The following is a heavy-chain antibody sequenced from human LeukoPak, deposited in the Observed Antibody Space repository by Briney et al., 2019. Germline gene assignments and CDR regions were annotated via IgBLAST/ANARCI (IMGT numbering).Heavy chain of an antibody. D-gene: IGHD3-3*01. CDR1: GFTFSSYE. CDR3: ARAPYTIFGAMDV. CDR2: ISSSGNTI. V-gene: IGHV3-48*03. Sequence: HPGGSLRLSCAASGFTFSSYEMNWVRQAPGKGLEWVSYISSSGNTIYYADSVKGRFTISRDNAKNSLYLQMNSLRAEDTAVYYCARAPYTIFGAMDVWGKGTTVTVSS. J-gene: IGHJ6*03.